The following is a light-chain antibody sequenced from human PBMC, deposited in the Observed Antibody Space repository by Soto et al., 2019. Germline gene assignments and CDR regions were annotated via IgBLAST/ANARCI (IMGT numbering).Light chain of an antibody. CDR3: QQYHNWPIT. J-gene: IGKJ5*01. V-gene: IGKV3-15*01. CDR1: QSVSSN. CDR2: DAS. Sequence: EIVLTHSPGTLSVSPWESATLSFRASQSVSSNLAWHQQKPGQAPRILMYDASTRATGISARFSGSGSGTEFTLTISSLQSEDFAVYYCQQYHNWPITFGQGTRLEIK.